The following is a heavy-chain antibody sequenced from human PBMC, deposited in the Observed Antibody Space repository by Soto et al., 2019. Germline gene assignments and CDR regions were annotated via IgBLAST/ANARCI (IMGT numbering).Heavy chain of an antibody. CDR2: IYYRGST. CDR1: GGSISSGGYY. J-gene: IGHJ5*02. V-gene: IGHV4-31*03. Sequence: QVQLQESCPGLVKPSQTLSLTCPVSGGSISSGGYYWSWIHQHPRKGLEWIGYIYYRGSTYYYPSLKRRVTISVDTSKNQFSLKLRAVTAADTAVYYCARDFEGTVTTWGQGTLVTVSS. CDR3: ARDFEGTVTT. D-gene: IGHD4-17*01.